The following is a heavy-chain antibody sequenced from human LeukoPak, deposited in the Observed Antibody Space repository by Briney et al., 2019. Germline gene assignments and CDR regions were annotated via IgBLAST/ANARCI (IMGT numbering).Heavy chain of an antibody. D-gene: IGHD5-18*01. CDR1: GYSFTSYW. V-gene: IGHV5-51*01. CDR3: ARLRKYSYGSRNWFDP. Sequence: PGESLKISCKGSGYSFTSYWIGWVRQMPGKGLEWMGIIYPGDSDTRYSPSFQGQVTISADKSISTAYLQWSSLKASDTAMYYCARLRKYSYGSRNWFDPWGQGTLVTVSS. J-gene: IGHJ5*02. CDR2: IYPGDSDT.